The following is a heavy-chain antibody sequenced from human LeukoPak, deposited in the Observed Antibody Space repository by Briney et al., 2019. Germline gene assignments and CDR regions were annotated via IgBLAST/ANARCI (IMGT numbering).Heavy chain of an antibody. V-gene: IGHV1-8*03. CDR2: MNPNSGNT. Sequence: ASVKVSCKASGYTFTSYDINWVRQATGQGLEWMGWMNPNSGNTGYAQKFQGRVTITRNTSISTAYMELSSLRSEDTAVYYCARGAVNRYNWNDDNYYFYYMDVWGKGTTVTISS. CDR3: ARGAVNRYNWNDDNYYFYYMDV. J-gene: IGHJ6*03. D-gene: IGHD1-1*01. CDR1: GYTFTSYD.